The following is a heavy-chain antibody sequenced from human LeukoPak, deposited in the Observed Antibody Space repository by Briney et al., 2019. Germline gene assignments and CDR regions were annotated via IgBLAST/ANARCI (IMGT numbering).Heavy chain of an antibody. CDR3: ARVLTTVTPDAFDI. J-gene: IGHJ3*02. Sequence: SVKVSCKASGGTFSSYAISWVRQAPGQGLEWMGRIIPILGIANYAQKFQGRVTITADKSTSTAYTELSSLRSEDTAVYYCARVLTTVTPDAFDIWGQGTMVTVSS. CDR1: GGTFSSYA. V-gene: IGHV1-69*04. D-gene: IGHD4-17*01. CDR2: IIPILGIA.